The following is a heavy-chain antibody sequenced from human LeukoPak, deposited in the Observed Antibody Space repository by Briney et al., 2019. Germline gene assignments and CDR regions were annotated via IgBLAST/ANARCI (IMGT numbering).Heavy chain of an antibody. V-gene: IGHV3-23*01. CDR3: AGLKGMDV. J-gene: IGHJ6*02. CDR2: IGGSGGDT. Sequence: GGSLRLSCAASGFTFSSSVMTWARQAPGKGLEWVSSIGGSGGDTYYADSVKGRFTISRDNSKNTLHLQMNSLRAEDTAVYYCAGLKGMDVWGQGTTVTVSS. CDR1: GFTFSSSV.